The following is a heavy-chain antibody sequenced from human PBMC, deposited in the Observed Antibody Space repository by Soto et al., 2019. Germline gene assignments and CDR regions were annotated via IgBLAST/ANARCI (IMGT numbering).Heavy chain of an antibody. J-gene: IGHJ5*02. D-gene: IGHD6-19*01. Sequence: GSLRLSCAASGFTFSRYAMSSVRQAPGKGLEWGSAISGSSSTIYYADSVKGRFTISRDNAKNSLYLQMNSLRDEDTAVYYCAREAGTWPLLLNLFDPWGQGTLVTVSS. CDR1: GFTFSRYA. CDR3: AREAGTWPLLLNLFDP. CDR2: ISGSSSTI. V-gene: IGHV3-48*02.